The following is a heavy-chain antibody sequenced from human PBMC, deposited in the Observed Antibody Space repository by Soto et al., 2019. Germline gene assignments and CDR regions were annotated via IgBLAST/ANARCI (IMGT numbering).Heavy chain of an antibody. J-gene: IGHJ4*02. Sequence: EVQLVESGGGLVQPGGSLRLSCAASGFTFGGYWMSWVGQAPGKGLEWVANINQDGSETYYVDSVKGRFTISRDNAKNSLYLQMNSLRAEDTAVYYCARGDKYSGDYWGQGTLVTVSS. CDR1: GFTFGGYW. CDR2: INQDGSET. CDR3: ARGDKYSGDY. V-gene: IGHV3-7*05. D-gene: IGHD5-18*01.